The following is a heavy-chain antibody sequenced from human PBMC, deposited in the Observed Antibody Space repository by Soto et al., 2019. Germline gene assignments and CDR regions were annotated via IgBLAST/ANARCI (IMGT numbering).Heavy chain of an antibody. J-gene: IGHJ5*02. CDR1: GYTFTSYY. V-gene: IGHV1-18*04. D-gene: IGHD6-6*01. CDR3: ARGYSSSSGFRFDP. CDR2: ISAYNGNT. Sequence: ASVNVSCKASGYTFTSYYMHWVRQAPGQGLEWMGWISAYNGNTNYAQKLQGRVTMTTDTSTSTAYMELRSLRSDDTAVYYCARGYSSSSGFRFDPWGQGTLVTVSS.